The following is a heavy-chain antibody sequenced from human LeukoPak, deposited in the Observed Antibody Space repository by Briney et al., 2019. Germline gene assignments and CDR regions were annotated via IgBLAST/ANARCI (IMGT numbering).Heavy chain of an antibody. V-gene: IGHV4-34*01. CDR3: ARDSRRRGYSGYDPTDYYYYYYMDV. CDR1: GGSISGYY. J-gene: IGHJ6*03. CDR2: INHSGST. D-gene: IGHD5-12*01. Sequence: PSETLSLTYTVSGGSISGYYWSWIRQPPGKGLEWIGEINHSGSTNYNPSLKSRVTISVDTSKNQFSLKLSSVTAADTAVYYCARDSRRRGYSGYDPTDYYYYYYMDVWGKGTTVTVSS.